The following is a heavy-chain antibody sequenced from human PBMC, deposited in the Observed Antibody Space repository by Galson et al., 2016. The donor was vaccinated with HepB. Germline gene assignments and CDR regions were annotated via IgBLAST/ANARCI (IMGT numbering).Heavy chain of an antibody. CDR3: ARGDIVGAIFDY. CDR1: EFTFSSYS. Sequence: SLRLSCAASEFTFSSYSMHWVRQAPGKGLEWVSSISSSSSYIYYADSVKGRFTISRDNAKNSLYLQMNSLRAEDTAVYYCARGDIVGAIFDYWGQGTLVTVSS. J-gene: IGHJ4*02. CDR2: ISSSSSYI. V-gene: IGHV3-21*01. D-gene: IGHD1-26*01.